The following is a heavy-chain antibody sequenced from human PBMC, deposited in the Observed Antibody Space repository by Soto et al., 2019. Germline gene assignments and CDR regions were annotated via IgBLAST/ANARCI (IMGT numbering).Heavy chain of an antibody. CDR1: GFTFSTYW. J-gene: IGHJ5*02. V-gene: IGHV3-74*01. Sequence: EVQLVESGGGLVQPGGSLRLSCAASGFTFSTYWMHWIRQVPGKGLEWVSRINRDASHTYYADSVKGRFTISRDHAKNTLHLKMNSLRAEDTAVYYCVRDGHCLTTSCYGNWFDPWGQGILVTVSS. D-gene: IGHD2-2*01. CDR3: VRDGHCLTTSCYGNWFDP. CDR2: INRDASHT.